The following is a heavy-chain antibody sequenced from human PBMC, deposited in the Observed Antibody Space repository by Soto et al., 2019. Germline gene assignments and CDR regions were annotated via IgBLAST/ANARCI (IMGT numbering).Heavy chain of an antibody. CDR1: GFTFSSYG. CDR2: IWYDGSNK. D-gene: IGHD2-21*02. J-gene: IGHJ4*02. Sequence: PGGSLRLSCAASGFTFSSYGMHWVRQAPGKGLEWVAVIWYDGSNKYYADSVKGRFTISRDNSKNTLYLQMNSLRAEDTAVYYCARAPFAYCGGDCYSFDYRGQGTLVTVSS. CDR3: ARAPFAYCGGDCYSFDY. V-gene: IGHV3-33*01.